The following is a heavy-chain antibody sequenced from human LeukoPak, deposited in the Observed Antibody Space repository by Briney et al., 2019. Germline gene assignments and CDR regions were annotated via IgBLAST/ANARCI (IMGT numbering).Heavy chain of an antibody. Sequence: PSETLSLTCTVSGGSISSSSYYWGWIRQPPGKGLEWIGSIYYSGSTYYNPSLKSRVTISVDTSKNQFSLKLSSVTAADTAVYYCARDIESSTGRYAFDIWGQGTMVTVSS. J-gene: IGHJ3*02. CDR3: ARDIESSTGRYAFDI. CDR2: IYYSGST. D-gene: IGHD3-10*01. CDR1: GGSISSSSYY. V-gene: IGHV4-39*07.